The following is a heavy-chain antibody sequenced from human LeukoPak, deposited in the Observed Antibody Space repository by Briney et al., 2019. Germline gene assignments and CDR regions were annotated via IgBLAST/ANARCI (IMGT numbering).Heavy chain of an antibody. CDR1: GFTFDSYA. V-gene: IGHV3-23*01. CDR2: ISGSGGSK. J-gene: IGHJ3*02. CDR3: AKVIYGLPGDAFDI. D-gene: IGHD2-2*02. Sequence: PGGSLRLSCAASGFTFDSYAMSWVRQAPGKGLEWVSVISGSGGSKYYADSVKGRFTISRDNPKNTLYLQMNSLRAEDTAVYYCAKVIYGLPGDAFDIWGQGTMVTVSS.